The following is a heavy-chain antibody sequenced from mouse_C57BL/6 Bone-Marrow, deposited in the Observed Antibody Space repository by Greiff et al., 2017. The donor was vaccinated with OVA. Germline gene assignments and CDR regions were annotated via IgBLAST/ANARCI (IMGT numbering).Heavy chain of an antibody. Sequence: VQLQQSGPELVKPGDSVKISCKASGYAFSSSWMNWVKQRPGKGLEWIGRIYPGDGDTNYNGKFKGKATLTADNSSSTAYMQLSSLTSEDSAVYFCARWGIIYYGNYGAYWGQGTLVTVSA. J-gene: IGHJ3*01. CDR1: GYAFSSSW. CDR2: IYPGDGDT. V-gene: IGHV1-82*01. D-gene: IGHD2-1*01. CDR3: ARWGIIYYGNYGAY.